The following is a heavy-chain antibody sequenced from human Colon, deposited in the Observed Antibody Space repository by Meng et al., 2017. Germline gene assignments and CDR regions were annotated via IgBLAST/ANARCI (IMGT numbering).Heavy chain of an antibody. CDR2: IFHAGNT. J-gene: IGHJ4*02. D-gene: IGHD3-22*01. CDR1: GGSITNDNW. Sequence: QVQPPESGPGLVNTSGTLPLTCAVSGGSITNDNWWSWVRQPPGKGLEWIGEIFHAGNTNYNPSLKSRVTMSLDKSKNQFSLTLTSVTAADTAVYYCARDFHSTMTVFDSWGQGTLVTVSS. V-gene: IGHV4-4*02. CDR3: ARDFHSTMTVFDS.